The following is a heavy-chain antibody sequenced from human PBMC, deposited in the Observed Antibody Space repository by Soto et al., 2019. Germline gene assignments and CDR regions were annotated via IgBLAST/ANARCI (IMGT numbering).Heavy chain of an antibody. D-gene: IGHD6-19*01. CDR3: AREKVGSSGWHYYYYGMDV. J-gene: IGHJ6*02. CDR1: GFTFSSYA. V-gene: IGHV3-30-3*01. CDR2: ISYDGSNK. Sequence: PGGSLRLSCAASGFTFSSYAMHWVRQAPGKGLEWVAVISYDGSNKYYADSVKGRFTISRDNSKNTLYLQMNSLRAEDTAVYYCAREKVGSSGWHYYYYGMDVWGLGTTVTVSS.